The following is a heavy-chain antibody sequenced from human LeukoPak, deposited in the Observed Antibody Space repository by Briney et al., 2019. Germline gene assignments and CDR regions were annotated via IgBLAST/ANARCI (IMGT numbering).Heavy chain of an antibody. CDR3: ARDLGQLFDY. Sequence: GGSLRLSCAASRFTVSSNYMSWVRQAPGKGLEWVSVIYSGGSTYYADSVKGRFTISRDNSKNTLYLQMNSLRAEDTAVYYCARDLGQLFDYWGQGTLVTVSS. V-gene: IGHV3-66*02. CDR2: IYSGGST. J-gene: IGHJ4*02. D-gene: IGHD2-21*01. CDR1: RFTVSSNY.